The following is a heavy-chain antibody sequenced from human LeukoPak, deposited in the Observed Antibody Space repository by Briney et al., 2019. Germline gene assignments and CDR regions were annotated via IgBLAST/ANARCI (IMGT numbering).Heavy chain of an antibody. V-gene: IGHV3-30*03. CDR3: ARATGTTLDY. D-gene: IGHD1-1*01. CDR2: ISYDGSKT. Sequence: GGSLRLSCAASGFTFSNYGMHWVRQAPGQGLEWVTVISYDGSKTYYADSVKGRFTISRDNSRNTLYLQMSSLRDEDTAVYYCARATGTTLDYWGQGTLVTVSS. J-gene: IGHJ4*02. CDR1: GFTFSNYG.